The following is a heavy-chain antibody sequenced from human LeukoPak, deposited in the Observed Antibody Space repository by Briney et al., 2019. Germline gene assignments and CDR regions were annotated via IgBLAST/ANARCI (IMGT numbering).Heavy chain of an antibody. J-gene: IGHJ4*02. CDR3: ARGLYSSSP. CDR1: GFTFSNYA. CDR2: ISDSGGST. Sequence: GGSLRLSCAASGFTFSNYAMNWVRQAPGKGLEWVSAISDSGGSTYYADSVKGRFTISRDNSKNTLYLQVNSLRAEDTAVYYCARGLYSSSPWGQGILVTVSS. D-gene: IGHD6-6*01. V-gene: IGHV3-23*01.